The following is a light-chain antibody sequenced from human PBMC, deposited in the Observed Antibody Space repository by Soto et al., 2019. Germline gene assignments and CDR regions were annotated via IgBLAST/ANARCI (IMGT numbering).Light chain of an antibody. CDR3: QQYNSYWT. CDR1: QSISSW. Sequence: GDRVTITCRASQSISSWLAWYQQKPGKAPKLLIYDASSLESAVPSRFGGSGSGTEFTLTISSLQPDDFATYYCQQYNSYWTLGQGTKVEIK. J-gene: IGKJ1*01. CDR2: DAS. V-gene: IGKV1-5*01.